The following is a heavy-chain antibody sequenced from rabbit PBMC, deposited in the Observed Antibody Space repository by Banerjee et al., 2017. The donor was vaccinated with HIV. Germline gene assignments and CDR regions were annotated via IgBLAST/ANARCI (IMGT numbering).Heavy chain of an antibody. CDR3: ARHIDSSSGL. D-gene: IGHD4-1*01. CDR1: GFGLITYW. J-gene: IGHJ4*01. V-gene: IGHV1S45*01. Sequence: QEQLVESGGGLVQPEGSLTLTCTTSGFGLITYWICWVRQAPGKGLEWIACIAADSRVTYYASWAKGRFTVSKTSSTTVTLQMTSLTAADTATYFCARHIDSSSGLWGPGTLVTVS. CDR2: IAADSRVT.